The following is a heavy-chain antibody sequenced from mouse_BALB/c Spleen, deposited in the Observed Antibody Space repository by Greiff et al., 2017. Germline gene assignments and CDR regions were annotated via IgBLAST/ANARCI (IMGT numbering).Heavy chain of an antibody. D-gene: IGHD4-1*01. J-gene: IGHJ1*01. CDR2: INPGSGGT. CDR3: ARILGYWYFDV. V-gene: IGHV1-54*03. CDR1: GYAFTNYL. Sequence: QVQLQQSGAELVRPGTSVKVSCKASGYAFTNYLIEWVKQRPGQGLEWIGVINPGSGGTNYNEKFKGKATLTADKSSSTAYMQLSSLTSDDSAVYFCARILGYWYFDVWGAGTTVTVSS.